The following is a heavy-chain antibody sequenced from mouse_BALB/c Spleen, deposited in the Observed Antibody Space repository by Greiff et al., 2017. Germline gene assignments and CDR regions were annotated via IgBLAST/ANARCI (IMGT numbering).Heavy chain of an antibody. V-gene: IGHV5-9-4*01. CDR2: ISSGGSYT. CDR3: ARVYDGYYAFAY. CDR1: GFTFSSYA. Sequence: EVQVVESGGGLVKPGGSLKLSCAASGFTFSSYAMSWVRQSPEKRLEWVAEISSGGSYTYYPDTVTGRFTISRDNAKNTLYLEMSSLRSEDTAMYYCARVYDGYYAFAYWGQGTLVTVSA. D-gene: IGHD2-3*01. J-gene: IGHJ3*01.